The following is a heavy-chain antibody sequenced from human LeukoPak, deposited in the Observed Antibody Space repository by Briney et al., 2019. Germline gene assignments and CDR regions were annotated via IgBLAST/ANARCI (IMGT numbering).Heavy chain of an antibody. CDR1: GYTFTSYG. V-gene: IGHV1-18*01. CDR2: ISAYNGNT. J-gene: IGHJ6*02. CDR3: ARDPPRIVVVVAATNYYGMDV. D-gene: IGHD2-15*01. Sequence: ASVKVSCKTSGYTFTSYGISWVRQAPGQGLEWMGWISAYNGNTNYAQKLQGRVTMTTDTSTSTAYMELRSLRSDDTAVYYCARDPPRIVVVVAATNYYGMDVWGQGTTVTVSS.